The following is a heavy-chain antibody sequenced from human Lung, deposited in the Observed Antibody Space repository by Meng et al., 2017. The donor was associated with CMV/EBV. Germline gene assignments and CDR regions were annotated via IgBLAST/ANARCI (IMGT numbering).Heavy chain of an antibody. CDR3: AKDRSGYDPLGLDY. CDR1: GFMFSSSG. J-gene: IGHJ4*02. CDR2: IRYDGTHK. Sequence: GESLKISCAASGFMFSSSGMHWVRQAPGKGLEWVASIRYDGTHKYSAESVKGRFTISRDNSRYTLYLQMNSLRPEDTAVYYCAKDRSGYDPLGLDYWGQGKXVTVDS. D-gene: IGHD5-12*01. V-gene: IGHV3-30*02.